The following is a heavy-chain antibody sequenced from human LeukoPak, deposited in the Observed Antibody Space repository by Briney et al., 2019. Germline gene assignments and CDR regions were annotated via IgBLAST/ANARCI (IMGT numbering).Heavy chain of an antibody. CDR1: GFSFRSHW. J-gene: IGHJ4*02. V-gene: IGHV3-7*01. D-gene: IGHD2-15*01. Sequence: GGSLRLSCVGSGFSFRSHWVNWVRQSPGKGLEWVANINQDGSEKYYVDSVKGRFTISRDNAKKSLYLQMDSLRADDTAVYYCIPGHSGRSSPIIDTRFDYWGQGTLVTVSS. CDR3: IPGHSGRSSPIIDTRFDY. CDR2: INQDGSEK.